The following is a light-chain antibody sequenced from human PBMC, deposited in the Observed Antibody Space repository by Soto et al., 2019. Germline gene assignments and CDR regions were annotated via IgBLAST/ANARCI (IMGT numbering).Light chain of an antibody. Sequence: SYELTQPLSVSVPLGQTASITCGGNNIRTRNVHWYQQKPGQAPVLVVYRDSNRPSGIPERFSSSNSWDTATLTVSRTEAEDESYYYCHVWGISTAVFGGGTQVTVL. V-gene: IGLV3-9*01. CDR1: NIRTRN. CDR3: HVWGISTAV. J-gene: IGLJ3*02. CDR2: RDS.